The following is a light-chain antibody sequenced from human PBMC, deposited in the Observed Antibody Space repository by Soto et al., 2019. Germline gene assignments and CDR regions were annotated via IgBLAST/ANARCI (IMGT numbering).Light chain of an antibody. CDR3: QQTYSTPLT. J-gene: IGKJ4*01. Sequence: DIQMTQSPSSLSASVGDRFTITCRASQSISTYLNWYQQKPGKAPKVLIYATSSLHSGVPSRFSGSGSETEFTLTISSLQPEDFATYFCQQTYSTPLTFGGGTKVDIK. CDR2: ATS. V-gene: IGKV1-39*01. CDR1: QSISTY.